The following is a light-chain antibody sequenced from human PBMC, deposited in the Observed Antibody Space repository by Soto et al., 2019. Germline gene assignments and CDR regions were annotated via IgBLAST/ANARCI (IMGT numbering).Light chain of an antibody. J-gene: IGLJ3*02. V-gene: IGLV2-23*01. CDR3: CSFAGSSTYTWV. Sequence: QSVLTQPASVSGSPGQSITISCTGTSSDVGSYVSWYQQHPGKAPKLIIYEGNERPSGVSNRFSGSKSANTASLTISGLQAEDEGDYYCCSFAGSSTYTWVFGGGTKLTGL. CDR1: SSDVGSY. CDR2: EGN.